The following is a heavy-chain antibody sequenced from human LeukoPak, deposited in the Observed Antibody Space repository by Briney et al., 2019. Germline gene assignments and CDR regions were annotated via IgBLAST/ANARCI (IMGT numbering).Heavy chain of an antibody. CDR2: IKPGGNEK. V-gene: IGHV3-7*03. CDR3: ATFRFLGT. J-gene: IGHJ3*01. D-gene: IGHD3-3*01. CDR1: GFTFNNYW. Sequence: GGSLRLSCAASGFTFNNYWMTWVRQGPGKGLEWVANIKPGGNEKYYVDSVKGRFTISRDNVKNSLYLQMNSPRAEDTAIYYCATFRFLGTWGQGTMVTVSS.